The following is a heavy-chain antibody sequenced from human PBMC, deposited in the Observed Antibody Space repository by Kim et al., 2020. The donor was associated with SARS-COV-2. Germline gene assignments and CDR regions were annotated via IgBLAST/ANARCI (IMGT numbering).Heavy chain of an antibody. J-gene: IGHJ4*01. Sequence: GESLKISCKASGYSFTKYWISWVRQMPGKRLEWMGRIDPSDSYTDYSPSFEGHVTISVDESTTTAFLQWSSLRASDTGIYYCARAEDSSGYYGDYYVYWGQGTQVTISS. D-gene: IGHD3-22*01. CDR2: IDPSDSYT. CDR1: GYSFTKYW. V-gene: IGHV5-10-1*01. CDR3: ARAEDSSGYYGDYYVY.